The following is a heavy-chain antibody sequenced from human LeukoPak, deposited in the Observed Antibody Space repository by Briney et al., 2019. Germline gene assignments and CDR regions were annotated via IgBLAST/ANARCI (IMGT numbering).Heavy chain of an antibody. J-gene: IGHJ4*02. Sequence: GGSLRLSCAAPGITFSDYYMSWIRQAPGKGLEWVSVIYSGGSTYYADSVKGRFTISRDNSKSTVYLRVNSLRAEDTALYYCARDGGWIQFNLWGQGTLVTVSS. CDR3: ARDGGWIQFNL. CDR1: GITFSDYY. CDR2: IYSGGST. V-gene: IGHV3-66*01. D-gene: IGHD5-24*01.